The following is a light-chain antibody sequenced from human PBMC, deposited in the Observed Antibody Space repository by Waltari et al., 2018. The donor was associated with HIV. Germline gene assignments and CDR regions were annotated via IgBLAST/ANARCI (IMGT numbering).Light chain of an antibody. CDR2: ATS. CDR3: QQSYSTSWT. CDR1: QTISSY. J-gene: IGKJ1*01. Sequence: DIQLTQSPYSLSASVGDRVTITCRASQTISSYFNWYQQKPGKAPKLLIYATSSLQSGVPSRFSGSGSGTEFTLTVSSLQPEDFATYYCQQSYSTSWTFGGGTKVEIK. V-gene: IGKV1-39*01.